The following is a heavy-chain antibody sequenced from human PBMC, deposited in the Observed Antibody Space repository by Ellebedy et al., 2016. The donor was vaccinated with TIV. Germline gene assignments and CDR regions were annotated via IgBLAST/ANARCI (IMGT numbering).Heavy chain of an antibody. CDR2: FSQSGST. CDR1: GGSISSRSYY. CDR3: ARHSTVTTIGT. Sequence: MPSETLSLTCTVSGGSISSRSYYWGWIRQPPGKGLEWIGSFSQSGSTYYNPSLTSRVTISVDTSKNQFSLKLSSVTAADTAIFYCARHSTVTTIGTWGQGALVTVSS. J-gene: IGHJ5*02. V-gene: IGHV4-39*01. D-gene: IGHD4-17*01.